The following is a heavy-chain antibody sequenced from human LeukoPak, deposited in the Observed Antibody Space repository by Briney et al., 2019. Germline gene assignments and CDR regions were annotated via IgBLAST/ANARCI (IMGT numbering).Heavy chain of an antibody. CDR2: INPNSGFT. Sequence: ASVKVSCKASGYPFNTYYMHWVRQAPGQGLEWMGWINPNSGFTNYAQNFQGRLTMTRDTSISTAYMEVSRLKSDDTVVYYCARGPDSSGYYPFDYWGQGTLLTVSS. CDR3: ARGPDSSGYYPFDY. CDR1: GYPFNTYY. V-gene: IGHV1-2*02. D-gene: IGHD3-22*01. J-gene: IGHJ4*02.